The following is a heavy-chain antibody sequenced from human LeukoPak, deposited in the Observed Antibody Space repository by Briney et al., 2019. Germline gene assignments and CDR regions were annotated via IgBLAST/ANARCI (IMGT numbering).Heavy chain of an antibody. J-gene: IGHJ4*02. D-gene: IGHD3-10*01. CDR3: ARGFGQLWFGELLHYDY. V-gene: IGHV3-74*01. Sequence: GGSLRLSCAASGFTSSSYWMHWVRQAPGKGLVWVSRINSDGSSTSYADSVKGRFTISRDNAKNTLYLQMNSLRAEDTAVYYCARGFGQLWFGELLHYDYWGQGTLVTVSS. CDR1: GFTSSSYW. CDR2: INSDGSST.